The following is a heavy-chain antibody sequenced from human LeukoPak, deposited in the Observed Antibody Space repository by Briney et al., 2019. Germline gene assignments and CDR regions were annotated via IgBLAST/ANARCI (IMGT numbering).Heavy chain of an antibody. D-gene: IGHD5-18*01. J-gene: IGHJ6*02. CDR2: IYYSGGT. Sequence: SETLSLTCTVSGGSVSSGSYYWSWIRQPPGKGLEWIGYIYYSGGTNYNPSLKSRVTISVDTSKNQFSLKPSSVTAADTAVYYCAKALGRVDTAMVTSVYYYYGMDVWGQGTTVTVSS. CDR1: GGSVSSGSYY. V-gene: IGHV4-61*01. CDR3: AKALGRVDTAMVTSVYYYYGMDV.